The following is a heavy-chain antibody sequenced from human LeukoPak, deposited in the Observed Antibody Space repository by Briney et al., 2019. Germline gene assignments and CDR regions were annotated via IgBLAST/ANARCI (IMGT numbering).Heavy chain of an antibody. CDR2: INPNNGGT. V-gene: IGHV1-2*06. J-gene: IGHJ4*02. Sequence: ASVKVSCKASGYTFTGYFMNWVRQAPGQGLEWMGRINPNNGGTNYAQNFQVRVTMTRDTSISTAYMELSSLRSEDTAVYYCARVGDGLNDAFDICGQGTLVTVSS. D-gene: IGHD5-24*01. CDR3: ARVGDGLNDAFDI. CDR1: GYTFTGYF.